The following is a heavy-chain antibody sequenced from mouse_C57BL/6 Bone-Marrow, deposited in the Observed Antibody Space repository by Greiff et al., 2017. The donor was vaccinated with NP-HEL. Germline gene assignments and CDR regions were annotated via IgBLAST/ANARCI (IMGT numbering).Heavy chain of an antibody. V-gene: IGHV3-1*01. CDR2: ISYSGST. J-gene: IGHJ2*01. CDR3: ARGGLRSAYFDY. CDR1: GYSITSGYD. D-gene: IGHD3-2*02. Sequence: EVKLVESGPGMVKPSQSLSLTCTVTGYSITSGYDWHWIRHFPGNKLEWMGYISYSGSTNYNPSLKSRISITHDTSKNHFFLKLNSVTTEDTATYYCARGGLRSAYFDYWGQGTTLTVSS.